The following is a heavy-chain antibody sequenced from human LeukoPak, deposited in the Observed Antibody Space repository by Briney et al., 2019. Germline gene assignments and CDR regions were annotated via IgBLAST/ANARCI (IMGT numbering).Heavy chain of an antibody. CDR3: ARAHLEGPPLNWFDP. D-gene: IGHD5-24*01. CDR1: GGSFSGYY. V-gene: IGHV4-30-4*08. Sequence: SETLSLTCAVYGGSFSGYYWSWIRQPPGKGLEWIGYIYYSGSTYYNPSLKSRVTISVDTSKNQFSLKLSSVTAADTAVYYCARAHLEGPPLNWFDPWGQGTLVTVSS. J-gene: IGHJ5*02. CDR2: IYYSGST.